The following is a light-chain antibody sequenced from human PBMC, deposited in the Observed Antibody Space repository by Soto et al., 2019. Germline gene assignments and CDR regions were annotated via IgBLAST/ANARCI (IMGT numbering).Light chain of an antibody. V-gene: IGLV2-14*01. CDR1: RTDIGGYNF. CDR2: EVT. J-gene: IGLJ1*01. CDR3: SSYTSTNPYV. Sequence: QSALTQPASVSGSPGQSITISCIGTRTDIGGYNFVSWFQQHPGKAPKLIIFEVTNRPSGVSNRFSGSKSGNTASLTISGLQPADEANYYCSSYTSTNPYVFGSGTRSPS.